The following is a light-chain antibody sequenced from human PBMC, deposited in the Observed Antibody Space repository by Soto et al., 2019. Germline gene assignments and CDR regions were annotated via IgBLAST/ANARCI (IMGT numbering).Light chain of an antibody. CDR1: QNIDHY. Sequence: DIQMTQSPSSLSASVGDRVTITCRASQNIDHYLNWYQHKPGKAPKVLIYGASNLESGVPSSFSGTGSGTEVTLTISGLRPEDFATYYCQQSRSPPYTFGQGT. J-gene: IGKJ2*01. V-gene: IGKV1-39*01. CDR3: QQSRSPPYT. CDR2: GAS.